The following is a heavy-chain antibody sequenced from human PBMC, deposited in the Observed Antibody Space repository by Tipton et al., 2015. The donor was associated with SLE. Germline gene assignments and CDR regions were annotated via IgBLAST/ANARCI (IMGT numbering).Heavy chain of an antibody. CDR3: ARDHQLGYYFDY. V-gene: IGHV4-4*07. J-gene: IGHJ4*02. CDR2: IYTSGST. CDR1: GGSISSYY. Sequence: LRLSCTVSGGSISSYYWSWIRQPAGKGLEWIGRIYTSGSTNYNPSLKSRVTISVDTSKHQFSLKLSSVTAADTAVYYCARDHQLGYYFDYWGQGTLVTVSS. D-gene: IGHD7-27*01.